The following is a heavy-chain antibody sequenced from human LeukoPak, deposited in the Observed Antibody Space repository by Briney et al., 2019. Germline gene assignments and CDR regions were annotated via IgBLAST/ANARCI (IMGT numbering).Heavy chain of an antibody. CDR2: LYYSGST. CDR3: ARTRGYSGCDQKRPFDY. Sequence: PSETLSLTCTVSDGSISGVNWYWGWVRQPLGKGLEWIGSLYYSGSTYYNPSLKSRVTMSLDTSKNQFSLKLTSVTAADTAVYYCARTRGYSGCDQKRPFDYWGQGTLVTVSS. CDR1: DGSISGVNWY. J-gene: IGHJ4*02. D-gene: IGHD5-12*01. V-gene: IGHV4-39*01.